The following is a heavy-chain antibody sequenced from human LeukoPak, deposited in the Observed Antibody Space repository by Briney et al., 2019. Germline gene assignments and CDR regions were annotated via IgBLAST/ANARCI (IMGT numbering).Heavy chain of an antibody. D-gene: IGHD5-12*01. J-gene: IGHJ4*02. CDR2: IISSSSYI. Sequence: GGSLRLSCAASGFTFSSYSMNWVRQAPGKGLEWVSSIISSSSYIYYADSVKGRFTISRDNAKNSLYLQMNSLRAEDTAVHYCARDFRYGGYGGCDYWGQGTLVTVSS. CDR3: ARDFRYGGYGGCDY. V-gene: IGHV3-21*01. CDR1: GFTFSSYS.